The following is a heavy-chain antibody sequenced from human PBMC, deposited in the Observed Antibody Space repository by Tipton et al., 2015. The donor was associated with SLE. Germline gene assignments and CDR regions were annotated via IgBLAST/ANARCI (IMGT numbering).Heavy chain of an antibody. CDR1: GFTFSSCA. V-gene: IGHV3-30*04. CDR2: ISYYGSNK. CDR3: ARVIAAPPYGMDV. J-gene: IGHJ6*02. Sequence: SLRLSCAASGFTFSSCAMHWVRQAPGKGLEWVAVISYYGSNKYYGDSVKGRFTISRDNSKSTLYLQMSSLRPEDTAVYYCARVIAAPPYGMDVWGQGTTVTVSS. D-gene: IGHD6-13*01.